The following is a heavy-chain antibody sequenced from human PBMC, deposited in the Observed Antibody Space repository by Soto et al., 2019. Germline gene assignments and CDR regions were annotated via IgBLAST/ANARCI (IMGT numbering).Heavy chain of an antibody. CDR2: ISYDGSNK. V-gene: IGHV3-30*18. CDR1: GFTFSSYG. CDR3: AKDLGIALDY. Sequence: GGSLRLSCAASGFTFSSYGMHWVRQAPGKGLEWVAVISYDGSNKYYADYVKGRITISRDNSKNTLYLQMNSLRAEDTAVYYCAKDLGIALDYWGQGTLVTVSS. J-gene: IGHJ4*02.